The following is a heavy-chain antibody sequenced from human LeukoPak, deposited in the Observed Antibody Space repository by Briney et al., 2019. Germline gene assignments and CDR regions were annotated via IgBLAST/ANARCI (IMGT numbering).Heavy chain of an antibody. CDR3: ARYSSSPDY. Sequence: PSETLSLTCAVSGYSISSGYYWGWIRQPPGKGLEWIGSIYHSGSTNYNPSLKSRVTISVDTSKNQFSLKLSSVTAADTAVYYCARYSSSPDYWGQGTLVTVSS. CDR2: IYHSGST. D-gene: IGHD6-6*01. CDR1: GYSISSGYY. V-gene: IGHV4-38-2*01. J-gene: IGHJ4*02.